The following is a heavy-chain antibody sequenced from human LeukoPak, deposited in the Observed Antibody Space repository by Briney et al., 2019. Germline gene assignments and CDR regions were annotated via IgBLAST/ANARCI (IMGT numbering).Heavy chain of an antibody. D-gene: IGHD2-2*02. V-gene: IGHV3-30-3*01. CDR2: ISYDESNK. CDR3: ARDRLPDAILDY. J-gene: IGHJ4*02. CDR1: GGSIKSFD. Sequence: LSLTCTVSGGSIKSFDYYWSWVRQAPGKGLEWVAVISYDESNKYYADSVRGRFTISRDNSKNTLYLQMNSLRAEDTAVYYCARDRLPDAILDYWGQGTLVTVSS.